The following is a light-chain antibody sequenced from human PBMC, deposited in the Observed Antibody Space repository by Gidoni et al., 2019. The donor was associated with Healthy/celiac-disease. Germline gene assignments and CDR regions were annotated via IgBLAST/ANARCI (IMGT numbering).Light chain of an antibody. Sequence: EIVLTQSPATLSLSPGERATLSGRASQSVSSYLAWYQQKPGQAPRLLINDASNRATGIPARFSGSGSGTDFTLTISSLEPEDFAVYYCQQRSNWPPGLFTFGPGTKVDIK. V-gene: IGKV3-11*01. CDR3: QQRSNWPPGLFT. CDR1: QSVSSY. J-gene: IGKJ3*01. CDR2: DAS.